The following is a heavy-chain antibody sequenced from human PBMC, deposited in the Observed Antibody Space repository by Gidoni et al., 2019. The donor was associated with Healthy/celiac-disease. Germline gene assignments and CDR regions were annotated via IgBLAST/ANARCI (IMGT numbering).Heavy chain of an antibody. CDR3: ARDRHDFYGDYGASDAFDI. D-gene: IGHD4-17*01. J-gene: IGHJ3*02. Sequence: EVQLVESGGGLVQPGGSLRLSCAASGCTFSSYGMSWVRQAPGKGLEWVANIKQDGSEKYYVDSVKGRFTISRDNAKNSLYLQMNSLRAEDTAVYYCARDRHDFYGDYGASDAFDIWGQGTMVTVSS. CDR1: GCTFSSYG. CDR2: IKQDGSEK. V-gene: IGHV3-7*04.